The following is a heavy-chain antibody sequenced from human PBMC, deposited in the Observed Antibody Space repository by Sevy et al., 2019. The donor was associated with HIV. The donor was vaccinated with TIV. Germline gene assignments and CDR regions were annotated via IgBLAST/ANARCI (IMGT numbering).Heavy chain of an antibody. D-gene: IGHD3-22*01. CDR3: TTMEYYHNIIGSSSGDY. J-gene: IGHJ4*02. CDR1: GYTLTKLD. Sequence: ASVKVSCKVSGYTLTKLDMHWVRQAPGKGLEWMGGFDPEDGDTFYAQKFQGRVTMTEDTSTDPAYMELSSLRSEDTAVYYCTTMEYYHNIIGSSSGDYWGQGTLVTVSS. CDR2: FDPEDGDT. V-gene: IGHV1-24*01.